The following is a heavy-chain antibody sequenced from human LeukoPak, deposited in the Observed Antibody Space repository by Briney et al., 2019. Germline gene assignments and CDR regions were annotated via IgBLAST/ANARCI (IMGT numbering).Heavy chain of an antibody. J-gene: IGHJ5*02. Sequence: ASVKVSCKASGYTFTSYGISWVRPAPGQGLEWMGIVHSSGGVIKYAQEFQDRVTVTRDPSTSTIYMELSSLRSEDTAVYYCVGSSHQRNWFDPWGQGTLVIVSS. CDR3: VGSSHQRNWFDP. CDR1: GYTFTSYG. D-gene: IGHD1-26*01. CDR2: VHSSGGVI. V-gene: IGHV1-46*01.